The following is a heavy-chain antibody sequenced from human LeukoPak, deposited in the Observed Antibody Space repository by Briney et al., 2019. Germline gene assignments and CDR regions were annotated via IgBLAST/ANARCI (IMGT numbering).Heavy chain of an antibody. V-gene: IGHV4-34*01. CDR2: INHSEST. J-gene: IGHJ4*02. CDR3: ARMVDYYDSSGYFDS. CDR1: GGSFGGYY. Sequence: SETLSLTCAVYGGSFGGYYWSWIRQPPGKGLEWIGEINHSESTDYNPSLKSRVTISVDTSKNQFSLKLNSVTAADTAVYYCARMVDYYDSSGYFDSWGQGTLVTVSS. D-gene: IGHD3-22*01.